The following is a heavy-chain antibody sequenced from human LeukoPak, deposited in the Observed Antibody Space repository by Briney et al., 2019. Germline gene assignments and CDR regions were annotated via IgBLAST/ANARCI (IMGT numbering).Heavy chain of an antibody. D-gene: IGHD3-9*01. Sequence: RAGGSLRLSCAASGFTFSNAWMSWVRQAPGKGLEWVGRIKSKTDGGTTDYAAPVKGRFTISRDDSKNTLYLQMNSLKTEDTAVYYCTTDQLYLEDYDILTGPDYWGQGTLVTVSS. V-gene: IGHV3-15*01. CDR3: TTDQLYLEDYDILTGPDY. CDR2: IKSKTDGGTT. CDR1: GFTFSNAW. J-gene: IGHJ4*02.